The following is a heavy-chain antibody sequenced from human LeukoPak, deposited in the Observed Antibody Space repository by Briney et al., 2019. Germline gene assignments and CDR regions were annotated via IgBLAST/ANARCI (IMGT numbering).Heavy chain of an antibody. J-gene: IGHJ6*03. CDR2: IKQDGSEK. CDR1: GFSFVNYW. V-gene: IGHV3-7*01. Sequence: GGSLRLSCAASGFSFVNYWMTWVRQAPGKGLEWVANIKQDGSEKYYADSVKGRFTISRDNSESTLYLQMNSLRADDTAVYHCAKDPRIVGATGYYYMDVWGKGTTVTVSS. D-gene: IGHD1-26*01. CDR3: AKDPRIVGATGYYYMDV.